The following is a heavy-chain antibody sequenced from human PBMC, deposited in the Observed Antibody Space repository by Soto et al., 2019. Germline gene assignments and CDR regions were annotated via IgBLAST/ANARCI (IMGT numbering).Heavy chain of an antibody. V-gene: IGHV1-18*01. CDR1: GYTFPTYD. CDR3: ARVPPYSSSWYFDL. D-gene: IGHD6-13*01. Sequence: QVQLVQSGTEVKKPGASVKVSCKASGYTFPTYDINWVRQAPGQGLEWMGWISAYNGNTNYAQKLQGRVTMTTDTSTSTAYMELRSLRSDDTAVYYCARVPPYSSSWYFDLWGRGTLVTVSS. CDR2: ISAYNGNT. J-gene: IGHJ2*01.